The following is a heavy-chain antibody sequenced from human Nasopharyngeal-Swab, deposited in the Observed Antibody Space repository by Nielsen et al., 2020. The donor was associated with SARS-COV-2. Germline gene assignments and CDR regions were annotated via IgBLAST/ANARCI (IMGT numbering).Heavy chain of an antibody. V-gene: IGHV4-31*03. Sequence: SETLSLTCTVSGGPISSGGYYWSWIRQHPGKGLEWIGYIYYSGSTYYNPSLKSRVTISVDTSKNQFSLKLSSVTAADTAVYYCARGLYYYYYMDVWGKGTTVTVSS. CDR2: IYYSGST. J-gene: IGHJ6*03. CDR1: GGPISSGGYY. CDR3: ARGLYYYYYMDV.